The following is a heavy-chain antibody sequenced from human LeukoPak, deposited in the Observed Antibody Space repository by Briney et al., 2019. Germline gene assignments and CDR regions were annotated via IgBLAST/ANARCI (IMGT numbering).Heavy chain of an antibody. V-gene: IGHV3-11*04. CDR3: AKDLSSSSGYFQH. J-gene: IGHJ1*01. CDR2: ISSSGSTI. CDR1: GFTFSDYY. Sequence: GGSLRLSCAASGFTFSDYYMSWIRQAPGKGLEWVSYISSSGSTIYYADSVKGRFTISRDNAKNSLYLQMNSLRAEDTAVYYCAKDLSSSSGYFQHWGQGTLVTVSS. D-gene: IGHD6-6*01.